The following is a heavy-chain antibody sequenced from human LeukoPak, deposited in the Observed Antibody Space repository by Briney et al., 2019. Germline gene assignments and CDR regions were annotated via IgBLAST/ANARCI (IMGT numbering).Heavy chain of an antibody. D-gene: IGHD6-19*01. V-gene: IGHV4-59*01. J-gene: IGHJ4*02. CDR1: GGSISSYY. CDR2: IYYSGST. Sequence: SETLSLTCTVSGGSISSYYWSWIRQPPGKGLEWIGYIYYSGSTNYNPSLKSRVTISVDTSKNQFSLKLSSVTAADTAVYYCARERGSGWDFFDYWGQGTLVTVSS. CDR3: ARERGSGWDFFDY.